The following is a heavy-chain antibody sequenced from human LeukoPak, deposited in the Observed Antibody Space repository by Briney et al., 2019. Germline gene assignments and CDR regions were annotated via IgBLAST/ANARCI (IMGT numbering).Heavy chain of an antibody. D-gene: IGHD3-22*01. Sequence: GGSLRLSCAASGFTFSSHGMHWVRQAPGKGLEWVAVIWYDGSNKYYADSVKGRFTISRDNSKNTLYLQMNSLRAEDTAVYYCAKGDSSGYYTYFQHWGPRTLVTVSS. CDR2: IWYDGSNK. CDR3: AKGDSSGYYTYFQH. CDR1: GFTFSSHG. V-gene: IGHV3-33*06. J-gene: IGHJ1*01.